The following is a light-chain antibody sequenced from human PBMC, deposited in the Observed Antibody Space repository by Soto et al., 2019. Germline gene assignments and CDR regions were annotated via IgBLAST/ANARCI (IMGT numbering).Light chain of an antibody. CDR2: EVS. Sequence: QSALTQPPSASGSPGQSVTISCTGTSSDVGCYNYVSCYQQHPGKAPKLMIYEVSKRPSGVPDRFSGSKPGNTASLTVSGLQAEDEADYYCSSYAGSNNLVFGGGTQLTVL. J-gene: IGLJ2*01. CDR3: SSYAGSNNLV. CDR1: SSDVGCYNY. V-gene: IGLV2-8*01.